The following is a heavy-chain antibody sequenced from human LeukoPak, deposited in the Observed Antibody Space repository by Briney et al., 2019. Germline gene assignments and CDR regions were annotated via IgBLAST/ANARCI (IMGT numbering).Heavy chain of an antibody. CDR3: ARRKTAMVNRGAFDY. J-gene: IGHJ4*02. CDR1: GFTFSSYA. Sequence: PGGSLRLSCAASGFTFSSYAMHWVRQAPGKGLEWVAVISYDGSNKYYADSVKGRFTISRDNSKNTLYLQMNSLRAEDTAVYYCARRKTAMVNRGAFDYWGQGTLVTVSS. D-gene: IGHD5-18*01. CDR2: ISYDGSNK. V-gene: IGHV3-30-3*01.